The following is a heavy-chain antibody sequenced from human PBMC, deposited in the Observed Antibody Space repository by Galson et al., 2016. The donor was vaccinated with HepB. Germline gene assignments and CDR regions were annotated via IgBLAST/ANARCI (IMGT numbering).Heavy chain of an antibody. CDR2: ISGSGTNT. J-gene: IGHJ3*02. D-gene: IGHD3-22*01. Sequence: SLRLSCAASGFTFSSYAMNWVRQAPGKGLEWVSVISGSGTNTYYADSVKGRFIISRDNSKSTLYLQMNSLRAEDTAVYYCAKDRPRVQAMTGWLSPRSPLDIWGQGTTVTVSS. V-gene: IGHV3-23*01. CDR3: AKDRPRVQAMTGWLSPRSPLDI. CDR1: GFTFSSYA.